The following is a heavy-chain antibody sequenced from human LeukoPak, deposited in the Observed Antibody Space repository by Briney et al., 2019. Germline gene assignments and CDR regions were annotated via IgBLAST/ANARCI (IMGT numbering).Heavy chain of an antibody. CDR1: GYTFTSYG. Sequence: ASVKVSRKASGYTFTSYGISWVRQAPGQGLEWMGWISAYNGNTNYAQKLQGRVTMTTDTSTSTAYMELRSLRSDDTAVYYCARAGITMVRGVIITKYYFDYWGQGTLVTVSS. CDR3: ARAGITMVRGVIITKYYFDY. J-gene: IGHJ4*02. D-gene: IGHD3-10*01. V-gene: IGHV1-18*01. CDR2: ISAYNGNT.